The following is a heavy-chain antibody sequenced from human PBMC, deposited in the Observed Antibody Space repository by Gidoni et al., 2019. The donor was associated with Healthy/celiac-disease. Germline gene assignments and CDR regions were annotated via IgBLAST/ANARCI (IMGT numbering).Heavy chain of an antibody. CDR2: IYSSGST. J-gene: IGHJ4*02. Sequence: EVQLVEPGGGLIQPGGFLRPSCAASGFTVSSNYMSWVRQAPGKGLEWVSVIYSSGSTDCADSVKGRFTISRDNAKNTLYLQMNSLRAEDTAVYYCARAGRYSDFDYWGQGTLVTVSS. V-gene: IGHV3-53*01. D-gene: IGHD4-4*01. CDR1: GFTVSSNY. CDR3: ARAGRYSDFDY.